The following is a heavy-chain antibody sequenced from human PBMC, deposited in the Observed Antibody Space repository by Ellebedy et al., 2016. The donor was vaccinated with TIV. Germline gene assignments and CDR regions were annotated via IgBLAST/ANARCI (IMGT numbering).Heavy chain of an antibody. CDR1: GYTLTNYG. Sequence: AASVKVSCKTSGYTLTNYGLSWVRQAPGQGLEWMGWMSAHGYTNYAEKFQGRVTMTTDTSTSTAYMELRSLKSEDTAVYFCARGDFRGYNYPPRTDYFDYWGQGALVTVSS. CDR3: ARGDFRGYNYPPRTDYFDY. J-gene: IGHJ4*02. D-gene: IGHD5-18*01. CDR2: MSAHGYT. V-gene: IGHV1-18*01.